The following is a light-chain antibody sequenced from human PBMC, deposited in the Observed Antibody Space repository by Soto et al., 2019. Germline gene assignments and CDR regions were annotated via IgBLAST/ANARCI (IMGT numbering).Light chain of an antibody. CDR3: QQYGRSPGT. J-gene: IGKJ1*01. V-gene: IGKV3-20*01. Sequence: EIVLTQSPVTLSLSPGERATLSCRASQSVSSNYLAWYQQRPGQAPRLLIFGASIRDTGLPDRFSGSGSGTDFTLTISRLEPEDFAVYYCQQYGRSPGTFGQGTKVEIK. CDR1: QSVSSNY. CDR2: GAS.